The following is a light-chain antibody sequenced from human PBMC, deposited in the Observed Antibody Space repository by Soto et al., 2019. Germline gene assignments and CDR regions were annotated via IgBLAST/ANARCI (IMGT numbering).Light chain of an antibody. CDR1: QSVSSSY. CDR3: QQYGSSPRT. V-gene: IGKV3-20*01. CDR2: GAS. Sequence: EIVLTQSPGTLSLSPGERATLYCRASQSVSSSYLAWYQQKPGQAPRLLISGASSRATGIPDRFSGRGSGTDFTLTISRLEPEDFAVYYCQQYGSSPRTFGQGTKVEIK. J-gene: IGKJ1*01.